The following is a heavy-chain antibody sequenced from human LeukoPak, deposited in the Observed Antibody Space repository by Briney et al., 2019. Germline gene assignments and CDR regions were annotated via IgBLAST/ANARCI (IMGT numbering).Heavy chain of an antibody. Sequence: GGSLRPSCAASGFIVSSNYMNWVRQAPGKGLEWVSVIYTDGSTYYADSVKGRFTISRDISRNTVHLQMNSLRAGDTAVYYCARDPHGYNSYFDYWGQGTLVTVSS. J-gene: IGHJ4*02. CDR1: GFIVSSNY. V-gene: IGHV3-53*01. CDR2: IYTDGST. CDR3: ARDPHGYNSYFDY. D-gene: IGHD5-24*01.